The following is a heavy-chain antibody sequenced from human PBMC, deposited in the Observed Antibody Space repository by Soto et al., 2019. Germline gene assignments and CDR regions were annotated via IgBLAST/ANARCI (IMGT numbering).Heavy chain of an antibody. CDR1: GFTLSSYA. J-gene: IGHJ4*02. Sequence: GGSLRLSCAASGFTLSSYAMSWVRQAPGKGLEWVSDISDSGGSTHHADSVKGRFTISRDNSKNTLYLQMNSLRAEDTAVYYSVKDSPYSSSWYDFDYWGQGTLVTVS. V-gene: IGHV3-23*01. CDR3: VKDSPYSSSWYDFDY. D-gene: IGHD6-13*01. CDR2: ISDSGGST.